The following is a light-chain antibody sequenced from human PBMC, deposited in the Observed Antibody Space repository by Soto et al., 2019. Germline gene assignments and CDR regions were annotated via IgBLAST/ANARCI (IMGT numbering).Light chain of an antibody. CDR3: QQGTDWPPGK. J-gene: IGKJ1*01. CDR1: QSFSSF. Sequence: EIVLTPSPASLSFSPVERATLSCMASQSFSSFFAWYQQKPRQAPRPLIYDASIRATGIPARFSGSGSGTDFTLTIRRLEPEDFALYYCQQGTDWPPGKCGQGTTGAIK. V-gene: IGKV3-11*01. CDR2: DAS.